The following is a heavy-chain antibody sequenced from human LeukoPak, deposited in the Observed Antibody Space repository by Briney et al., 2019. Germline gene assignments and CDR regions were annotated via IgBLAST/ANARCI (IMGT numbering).Heavy chain of an antibody. CDR1: GGSISSNSYY. CDR2: IYYSGST. V-gene: IGHV4-39*01. J-gene: IGHJ6*03. Sequence: PSETLSLTCAVSGGSISSNSYYWGWIRQPPGKGLEWIGSIYYSGSTYYNPSLKRRVTISVDTSKNQFSLKLSSVTAADTAVYYCARHDGGSYCSYYYYYMDVWGKGTTVTISS. CDR3: ARHDGGSYCSYYYYYMDV. D-gene: IGHD1-26*01.